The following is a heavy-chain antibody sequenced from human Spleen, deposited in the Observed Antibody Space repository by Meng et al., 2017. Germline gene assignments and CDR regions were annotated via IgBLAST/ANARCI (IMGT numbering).Heavy chain of an antibody. Sequence: QVQLQESGPGLVKPSGPLSLTCAVSCDSISSRDWWSWVRQPPGKGLEWIGEISQGSGRTNYNPSLKSRVTISLDKSKNQFSLNVNSVTAADTAVYYCVRNEGYSFGAWGQGTLVTVSS. CDR3: VRNEGYSFGA. CDR2: ISQGSGRT. J-gene: IGHJ5*02. D-gene: IGHD2-21*01. CDR1: CDSISSRDW. V-gene: IGHV4-4*02.